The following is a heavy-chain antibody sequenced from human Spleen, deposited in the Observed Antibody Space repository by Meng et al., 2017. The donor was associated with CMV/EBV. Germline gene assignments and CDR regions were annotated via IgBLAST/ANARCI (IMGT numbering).Heavy chain of an antibody. D-gene: IGHD3-3*01. V-gene: IGHV3-21*01. Sequence: GESLKISCADSGFIFSDYYMNWVRQAPGKGLEWVSSISSSSSYIYYADSVKGRFTISRDNAKNSLYLQMNSLRAEDTAVYYCASDTYYDFWSGYPKGPHWFDPWGQGTLVTVSS. J-gene: IGHJ5*02. CDR2: ISSSSSYI. CDR3: ASDTYYDFWSGYPKGPHWFDP. CDR1: GFIFSDYY.